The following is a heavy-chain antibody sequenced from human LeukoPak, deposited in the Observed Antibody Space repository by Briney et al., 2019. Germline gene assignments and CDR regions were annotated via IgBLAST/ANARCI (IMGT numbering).Heavy chain of an antibody. CDR2: ITSSGNII. D-gene: IGHD4-17*01. CDR1: GFTFSDYY. J-gene: IGHJ4*02. V-gene: IGHV3-11*01. CDR3: ARERNGDYYFDY. Sequence: GGSLRLSCAASGFTFSDYYMSWIRQAPGKGLEWVSYITSSGNIIYYAASVKGRFTISRDNAKNSLYLQMNSLRAEDTAVYYCARERNGDYYFDYWGQGTLVTSPQ.